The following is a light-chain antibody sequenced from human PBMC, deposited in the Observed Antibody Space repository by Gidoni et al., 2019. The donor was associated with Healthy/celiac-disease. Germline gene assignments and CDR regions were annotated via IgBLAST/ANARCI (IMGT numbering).Light chain of an antibody. CDR2: SNN. V-gene: IGLV1-44*01. J-gene: IGLJ2*01. CDR3: AACDDSLNGVV. CDR1: RSNIGSNT. Sequence: SVLTPPPSASGNPGQGVTISCSGTRSNIGSNTVTCYQQLPGTAPKLLIYSNNQRPSGVPDRFSVSKSGTSASLAISGLQSEDEADYYCAACDDSLNGVVFGGGTKLTVL.